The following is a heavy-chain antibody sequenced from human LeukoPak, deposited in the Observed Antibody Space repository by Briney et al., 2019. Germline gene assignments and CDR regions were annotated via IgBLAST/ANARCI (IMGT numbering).Heavy chain of an antibody. CDR1: GFTFSIYG. CDR2: IKQDGSEK. J-gene: IGHJ4*02. D-gene: IGHD3-3*01. Sequence: GGSLRLSCAASGFTFSIYGMHWVRQAPGKGLEWVANIKQDGSEKYYVDSVKGRFTISRDTAKNSLYLQVNSLRAEDTAVYYCARGRYYDFWSARSPFDYWGQGTLVTVSS. CDR3: ARGRYYDFWSARSPFDY. V-gene: IGHV3-7*01.